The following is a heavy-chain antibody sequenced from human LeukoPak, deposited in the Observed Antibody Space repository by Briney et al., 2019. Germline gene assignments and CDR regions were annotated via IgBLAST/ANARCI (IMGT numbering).Heavy chain of an antibody. Sequence: ASVKVSCKASGYTFSDYPIHWLRQAPGQRFEWMGWISAGNIKYSQNFQDRINITRDTSASTVNMELSSPTSADTAVYYCARVAYVMDVWGQGTTVVVSS. CDR2: ISAGNI. CDR3: ARVAYVMDV. V-gene: IGHV1-3*01. CDR1: GYTFSDYP. J-gene: IGHJ6*02. D-gene: IGHD2-8*01.